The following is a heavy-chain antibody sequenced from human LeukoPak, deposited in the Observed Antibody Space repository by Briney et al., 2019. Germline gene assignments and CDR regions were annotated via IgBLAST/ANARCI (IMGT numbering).Heavy chain of an antibody. CDR2: IYSSGST. J-gene: IGHJ6*03. V-gene: IGHV4-4*09. D-gene: IGHD6-13*01. CDR1: GGSISSYY. CDR3: ASTAADYYSYYYYYMDV. Sequence: SETLSLTCSVSGGSISSYYWSWIRQPPGKGLEWIGYIYSSGSTNYNPSLKSRVTISGDTSKNQFSLKLTSVTAADTAVYYCASTAADYYSYYYYYMDVWAKGTTVTVSS.